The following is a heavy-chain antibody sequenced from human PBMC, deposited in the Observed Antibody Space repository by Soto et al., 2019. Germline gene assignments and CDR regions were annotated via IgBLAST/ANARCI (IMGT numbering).Heavy chain of an antibody. CDR1: RFIFRNYV. V-gene: IGHV3-23*01. CDR3: AKRPLELHMYDY. CDR2: IIGSGGTT. D-gene: IGHD1-7*01. Sequence: EVQLSESGGGLVQPGGSLRLSCTASRFIFRNYVMTWVRQAPGKGLEWVSSIIGSGGTTYYTDSVKGRFTISRDNSKNTLFLQINSLRAEDTAVYYCAKRPLELHMYDYWGQGTLVTVSS. J-gene: IGHJ4*02.